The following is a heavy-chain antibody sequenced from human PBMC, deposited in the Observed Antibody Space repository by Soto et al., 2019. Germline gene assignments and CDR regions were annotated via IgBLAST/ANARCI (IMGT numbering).Heavy chain of an antibody. Sequence: QVQLQESGPGLVKPSGTLSLTCAVSGVSISSSSWWSWVRQPPGKGLEWIGEIYHGGSTYYNPSLKSRVAISVDKSKNQFSLNLRSVTAADTAVYYCAGGFGSGHYDYWGHGTLVSVSS. J-gene: IGHJ4*01. D-gene: IGHD3-10*01. CDR3: AGGFGSGHYDY. CDR1: GVSISSSSW. CDR2: IYHGGST. V-gene: IGHV4-4*02.